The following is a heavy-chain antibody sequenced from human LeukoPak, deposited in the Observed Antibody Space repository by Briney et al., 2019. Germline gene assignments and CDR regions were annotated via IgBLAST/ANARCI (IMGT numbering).Heavy chain of an antibody. CDR1: GFTFSRYA. J-gene: IGHJ4*02. CDR2: ISYDGSNK. D-gene: IGHD1-26*01. CDR3: VRDRGRASVDY. V-gene: IGHV3-30*07. Sequence: GGSLRLSCAASGFTFSRYAMHWVRQAPGKGLEWVAVISYDGSNKYYADSVKGRFTISRDNAKNSLYLQRNSLRAEDTAVYYCVRDRGRASVDYWGQGTLVTVSS.